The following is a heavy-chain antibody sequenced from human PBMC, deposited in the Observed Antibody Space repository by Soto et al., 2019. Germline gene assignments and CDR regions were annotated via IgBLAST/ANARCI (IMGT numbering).Heavy chain of an antibody. J-gene: IGHJ5*02. CDR1: GSTFSSYD. D-gene: IGHD4-17*01. Sequence: SLRLSCAASGSTFSSYDIHWVRQAPGKGLEWVAHISPDGSNAYYADSVKGRFIISRDNAKNMVYLQMNSLRVEDTAVYYCAREGYGVPPINWFDPWGQGTLVTVSS. CDR2: ISPDGSNA. CDR3: AREGYGVPPINWFDP. V-gene: IGHV3-30-3*01.